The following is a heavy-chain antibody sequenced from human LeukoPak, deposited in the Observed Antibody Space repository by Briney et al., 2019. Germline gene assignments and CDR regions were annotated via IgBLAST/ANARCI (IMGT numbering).Heavy chain of an antibody. CDR3: ARANRYSFDY. D-gene: IGHD1-14*01. CDR2: TYYRSKWYS. V-gene: IGHV6-1*01. CDR1: GDSVSTNSAA. J-gene: IGHJ4*02. Sequence: SQTLSLTCAISGDSVSTNSAAWNWIRQSPSRGLKWLGRTYYRSKWYSDYAVSVKSRITVNPDTSKNQFSLHLNSVTPEDTAVYYCARANRYSFDYWGQGTLVTVSS.